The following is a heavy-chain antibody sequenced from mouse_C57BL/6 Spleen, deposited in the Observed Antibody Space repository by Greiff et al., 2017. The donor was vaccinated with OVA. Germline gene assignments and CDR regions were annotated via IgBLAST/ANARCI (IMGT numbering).Heavy chain of an antibody. CDR1: EYEFPSHD. CDR2: INSDGGST. J-gene: IGHJ1*03. V-gene: IGHV5-2*01. CDR3: ARQGTVVATGGHWYFDV. D-gene: IGHD1-1*01. Sequence: EVQLVESGGGLVQPGESLKLSCESNEYEFPSHDMSWVRKTPEKRLELVAAINSDGGSTYYPDTMERRFIISRDNTKKTLYLQMSSLRSEDTALYYCARQGTVVATGGHWYFDVWGTGTTVTVSS.